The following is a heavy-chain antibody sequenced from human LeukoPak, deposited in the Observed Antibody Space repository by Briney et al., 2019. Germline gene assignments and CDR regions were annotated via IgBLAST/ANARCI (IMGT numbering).Heavy chain of an antibody. D-gene: IGHD5-24*01. CDR1: GGSFSGYY. Sequence: SETLSLTCAVYGGSFSGYYWSWIRQPPGKGLEWIGVINHSGSTNYNPSLKSRVTISVDTSKNQFSLKLSSVTAADTAVYYCARLDGYNQVDWYFDLWGRGTLVTVSS. CDR3: ARLDGYNQVDWYFDL. CDR2: INHSGST. J-gene: IGHJ2*01. V-gene: IGHV4-34*01.